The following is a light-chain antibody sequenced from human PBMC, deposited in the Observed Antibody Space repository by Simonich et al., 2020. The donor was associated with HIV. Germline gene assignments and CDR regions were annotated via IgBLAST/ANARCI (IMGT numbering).Light chain of an antibody. J-gene: IGLJ3*02. V-gene: IGLV2-11*01. CDR2: DVS. CDR1: SSDVGGYNY. Sequence: QSALTQPRSVSGSPGQSVTISCTGTSSDVGGYNYVSWYQHHPGKAPKLVIYDVSMRPSGVPDRFSGSTSGNTASLTISGLQAEDDTDYYCCSYAGSYTLVFGGGTKLTVL. CDR3: CSYAGSYTLV.